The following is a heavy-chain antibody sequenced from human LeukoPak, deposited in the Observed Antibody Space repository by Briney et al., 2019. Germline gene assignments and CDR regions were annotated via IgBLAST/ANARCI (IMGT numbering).Heavy chain of an antibody. CDR1: GFTNAW. Sequence: GGSLRLSCAASGFTNAWMSWVRQAPGKGLEWVSDISGSGGTTYYADSVKGRFTISRDDSKNTLSLQMNSLRAEDTAVYFCAKNTRSSSWYLLTADYWGQGTLVTVSS. J-gene: IGHJ4*02. CDR3: AKNTRSSSWYLLTADY. V-gene: IGHV3-23*01. CDR2: ISGSGGTT. D-gene: IGHD6-13*01.